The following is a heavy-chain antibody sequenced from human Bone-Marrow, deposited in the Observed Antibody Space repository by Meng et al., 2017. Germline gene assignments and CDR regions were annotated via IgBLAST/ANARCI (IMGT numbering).Heavy chain of an antibody. Sequence: GPLRLSCTVSVGPISSYYWSWIRQPAGKGLEWIGRIYTSGSTNHNPPLKSRVTMSVDTSKNQYSLKLSSVTAADTAVYYCARGITMVRGVQNDYYYYRMDVWGQGTTVTVSS. V-gene: IGHV4-4*07. CDR2: IYTSGST. J-gene: IGHJ6*02. CDR1: VGPISSYY. D-gene: IGHD3-10*01. CDR3: ARGITMVRGVQNDYYYYRMDV.